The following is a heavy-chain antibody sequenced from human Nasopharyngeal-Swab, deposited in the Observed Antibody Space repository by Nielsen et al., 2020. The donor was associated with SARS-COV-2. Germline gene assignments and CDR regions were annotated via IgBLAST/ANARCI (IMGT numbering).Heavy chain of an antibody. J-gene: IGHJ6*02. CDR2: ISYDGSNK. V-gene: IGHV3-30*18. D-gene: IGHD5/OR15-5a*01. CDR3: AKDMSKFYYYGMDV. Sequence: GESLKISCAASGFTFSSYGMHWVRQAPGKGLEWVAVISYDGSNKYYADSVKGRFTISRDNSKNSLYLQMNSLRAEDTALYYCAKDMSKFYYYGMDVWGQGTTVTVSS. CDR1: GFTFSSYG.